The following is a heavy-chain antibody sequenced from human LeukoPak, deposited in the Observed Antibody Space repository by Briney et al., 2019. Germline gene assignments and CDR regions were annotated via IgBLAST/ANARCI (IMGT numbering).Heavy chain of an antibody. CDR1: GFTFSNYW. J-gene: IGHJ4*02. CDR2: ISGDGRSM. CDR3: ARELPFDY. V-gene: IGHV3-74*01. Sequence: GGSLRLSCAASGFTFSNYWMHWVRQAPGKGLVWVSRISGDGRSMTYAESVKGRFTISRDNAKNTLYLQMKSLRAEDTAVYFCARELPFDYWAREPWSPSPQ.